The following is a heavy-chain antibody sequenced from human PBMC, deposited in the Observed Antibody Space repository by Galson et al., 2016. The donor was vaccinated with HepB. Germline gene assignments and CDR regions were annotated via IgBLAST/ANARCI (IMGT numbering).Heavy chain of an antibody. CDR2: IDAAGAT. V-gene: IGHV3-13*01. D-gene: IGHD3-3*01. CDR1: GFSFKNYD. CDR3: ARAYYDFVYGMDV. Sequence: SLRLFCAASGFSFKNYDMHWVRQTTGKGLEWVSTIDAAGATYYLGSVKGRFAISRENAKNSLYLQMNSLRAEDTAIYYCARAYYDFVYGMDVWGQGTTVTVSS. J-gene: IGHJ6*02.